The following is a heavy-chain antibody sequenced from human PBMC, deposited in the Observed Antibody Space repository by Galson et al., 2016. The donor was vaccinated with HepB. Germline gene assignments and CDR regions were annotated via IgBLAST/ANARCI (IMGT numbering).Heavy chain of an antibody. J-gene: IGHJ3*02. D-gene: IGHD6-13*01. V-gene: IGHV3-23*01. CDR3: AREFPGSARGTHDAFDI. CDR2: ISGSAGST. Sequence: SLRLSCAASGFTFSTYAMSWVRQAPGKGLEWVSVISGSAGSTYYADSVKGRFTISRDNSKNMLYMQVNSLRAEDTAVYYCAREFPGSARGTHDAFDIWGQGTMVTVSS. CDR1: GFTFSTYA.